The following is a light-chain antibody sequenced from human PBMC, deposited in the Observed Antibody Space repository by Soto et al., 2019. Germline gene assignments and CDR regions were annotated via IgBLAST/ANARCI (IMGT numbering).Light chain of an antibody. J-gene: IGKJ1*01. CDR1: QGISSA. Sequence: AIQLTQSPSSLSASVGDRVTITCRASQGISSALAWYQQKPGKAPKLLIYDASSLESGVPSRFSGSGSGTDFTLTISRLEPEDVAVYYCQQYEAVVTFGQGTKLDIK. CDR3: QQYEAVVT. V-gene: IGKV1-13*02. CDR2: DAS.